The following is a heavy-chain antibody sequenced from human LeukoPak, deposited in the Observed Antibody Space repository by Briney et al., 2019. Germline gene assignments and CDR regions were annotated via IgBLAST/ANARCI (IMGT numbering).Heavy chain of an antibody. CDR3: ARVGGQGTSYLEAFDI. D-gene: IGHD4-23*01. CDR1: GYSISSGYY. CDR2: IYHSGST. J-gene: IGHJ3*02. Sequence: SETLSLTCTVSGYSISSGYYWGWIRQPPGKGLEWIGSIYHSGSTYYNPALKSRVTISVDTSKNQFSLKLSSVTAADTAVYYCARVGGQGTSYLEAFDIWGQGTMVTVSS. V-gene: IGHV4-38-2*02.